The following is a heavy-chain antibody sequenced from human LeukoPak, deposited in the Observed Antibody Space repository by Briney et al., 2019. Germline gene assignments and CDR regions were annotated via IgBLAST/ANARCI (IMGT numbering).Heavy chain of an antibody. D-gene: IGHD3-22*01. Sequence: GGSLTLYRAASGFTFSRYTMKWVGQAPAKEQEWVGFIRSKAYGGTTEYAASVKGRFTISKDDSKSIAYLQMNSLKTEDTAVYYCTGVGYYDSSGPQKAFDIWDQGTMVTVSS. CDR3: TGVGYYDSSGPQKAFDI. CDR2: IRSKAYGGTT. J-gene: IGHJ3*02. V-gene: IGHV3-49*04. CDR1: GFTFSRYT.